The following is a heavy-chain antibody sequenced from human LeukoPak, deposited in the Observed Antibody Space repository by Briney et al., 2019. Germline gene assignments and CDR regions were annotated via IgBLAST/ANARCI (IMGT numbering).Heavy chain of an antibody. J-gene: IGHJ6*02. CDR3: ARGAVIAAADEYYYGMDV. V-gene: IGHV4-61*01. Sequence: KPSETLSLTCTVSGGSVSSDNHYWSWLRQPPGKGLEWIGYMYYSGGTSYNPSLKSRVSISVDTSKNQFSLKLSSVTAADTAVYYCARGAVIAAADEYYYGMDVWGQGTTVTVSS. D-gene: IGHD6-13*01. CDR1: GGSVSSDNHY. CDR2: MYYSGGT.